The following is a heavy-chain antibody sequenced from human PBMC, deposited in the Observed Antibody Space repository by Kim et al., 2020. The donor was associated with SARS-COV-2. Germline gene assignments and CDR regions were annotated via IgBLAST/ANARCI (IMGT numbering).Heavy chain of an antibody. V-gene: IGHV4-59*01. J-gene: IGHJ4*02. D-gene: IGHD1-26*01. CDR2: FSYSGTS. Sequence: SETLSLTCTVSGGSINNDHWSWIRQPPGKGLEWIGYFSYSGTSNYNPSLRSRVTISKDTSKNQFYLKLRSVTAADTAVYYCSSYFRGEGGRGCWGQG. CDR1: GGSINNDH. CDR3: SSYFRGEGGRGC.